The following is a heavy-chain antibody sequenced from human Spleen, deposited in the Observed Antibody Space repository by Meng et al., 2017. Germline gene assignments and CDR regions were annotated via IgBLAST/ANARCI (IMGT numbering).Heavy chain of an antibody. J-gene: IGHJ5*02. D-gene: IGHD6-6*01. Sequence: QITLKESGPTLVKPTQTLTLTCTFSGFSLSTNGVGVGWIRQPPGKALEWLAAISWDDVKRYSPYLESRLTITKDASKNQVILTMTNMDPVDTATYYCAHRGVAAIGNWFDPWGPGTLVTVSS. CDR1: GFSLSTNGVG. CDR2: ISWDDVK. CDR3: AHRGVAAIGNWFDP. V-gene: IGHV2-5*02.